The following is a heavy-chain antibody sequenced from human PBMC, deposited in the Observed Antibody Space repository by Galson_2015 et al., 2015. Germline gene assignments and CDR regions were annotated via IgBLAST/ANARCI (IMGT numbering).Heavy chain of an antibody. CDR1: GVTFSRYT. CDR3: AREMGEHIEQCFVY. D-gene: IGHD2-21*01. CDR2: ITPLFGTA. J-gene: IGHJ4*02. V-gene: IGHV1-69*06. Sequence: SVKVSCKASGVTFSRYTISWVRQAPGQGLEWMGGITPLFGTANYAQKFQGRVTITADKSTSTVYMELIRLRSEDTAVYYCAREMGEHIEQCFVYWGQGTLVTVSS.